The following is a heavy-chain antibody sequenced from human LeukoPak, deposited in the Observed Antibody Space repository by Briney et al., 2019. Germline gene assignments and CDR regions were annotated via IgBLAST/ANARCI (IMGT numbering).Heavy chain of an antibody. D-gene: IGHD2-8*01. Sequence: PGGSLRPSCAASGFTFSNYNMNWVRQAPGKGLEWVSIIYSGGSTYYADSVKGRFTISRDNSKNTLYLQMNSLRAEDTAVYYCARDSPPCTNGVCSPFIDYWGQGTLVTVSS. CDR2: IYSGGST. V-gene: IGHV3-66*01. CDR3: ARDSPPCTNGVCSPFIDY. CDR1: GFTFSNYN. J-gene: IGHJ4*02.